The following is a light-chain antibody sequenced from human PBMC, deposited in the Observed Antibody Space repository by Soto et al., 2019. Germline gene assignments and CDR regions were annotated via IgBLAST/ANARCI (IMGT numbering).Light chain of an antibody. CDR2: GAS. CDR3: QQYGSSSWT. Sequence: EIVLTQSPGTLSLSPGKRATLSCRASQSISSSYLAWYQQRPGQAPRLLIYGASSRATGIPDRFSGSGSGTEFTPTISRLEPEEFAVYYCQQYGSSSWTFGQVTKVDIK. V-gene: IGKV3-20*01. CDR1: QSISSSY. J-gene: IGKJ1*01.